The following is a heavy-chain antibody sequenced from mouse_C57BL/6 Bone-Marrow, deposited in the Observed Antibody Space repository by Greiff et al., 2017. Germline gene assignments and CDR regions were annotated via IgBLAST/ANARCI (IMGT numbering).Heavy chain of an antibody. CDR2: IYPGGGYT. Sequence: VKLQESGAELVRPGTSVKMSCKASGYTFTNYWIGWAKQRPGHGLEWIGDIYPGGGYTNYNEKFKGKATLTADKSSSTAYMQFSSLTSEDSAIXCCAREDYYGGLDYWGQGTTLTVSS. J-gene: IGHJ2*01. V-gene: IGHV1-63*01. D-gene: IGHD1-1*02. CDR1: GYTFTNYW. CDR3: AREDYYGGLDY.